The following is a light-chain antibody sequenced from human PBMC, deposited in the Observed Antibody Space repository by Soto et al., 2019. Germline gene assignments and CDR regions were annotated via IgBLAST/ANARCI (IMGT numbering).Light chain of an antibody. Sequence: IVFTLSPCTLYLTPGERATLSCRASQSVSSDLACYQQKPGQAPRLLIYGSSSRATGIPDRFSGSGSGTDFTLTISRLDPEDFAVYYCQQYANSITFSGGT. J-gene: IGKJ4*01. V-gene: IGKV3-20*01. CDR1: QSVSSD. CDR2: GSS. CDR3: QQYANSIT.